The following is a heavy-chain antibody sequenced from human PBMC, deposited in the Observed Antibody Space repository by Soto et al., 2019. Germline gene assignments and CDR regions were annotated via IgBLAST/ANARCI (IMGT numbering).Heavy chain of an antibody. CDR1: GFTFSSDS. CDR3: ARDSLAPFGESGYYYYYYGMDV. V-gene: IGHV3-48*01. D-gene: IGHD3-10*01. J-gene: IGHJ6*02. CDR2: ISSSSSTI. Sequence: GGSLRLSCAASGFTFSSDSMNWVRQAPGKGLEWVSYISSSSSTIYYADSVKGRFTISRDNAKNSLYLQMNSLRAEDTAVYYCARDSLAPFGESGYYYYYYGMDVWGQGTTVTVSS.